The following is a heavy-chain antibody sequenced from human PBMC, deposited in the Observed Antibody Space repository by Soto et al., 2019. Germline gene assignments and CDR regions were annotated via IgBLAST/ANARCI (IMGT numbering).Heavy chain of an antibody. D-gene: IGHD3-10*01. CDR3: ARDPPFGGPYYFDY. J-gene: IGHJ4*02. CDR2: IWYDGSNK. CDR1: GFTFSSYG. Sequence: QVQLVESGGGVVQPGRSLRLSCAASGFTFSSYGMHWVRQAPGKGLEWVAVIWYDGSNKYYADSVKGRFTISRDNSKNTLYLQMNSLRAEDTAGYYCARDPPFGGPYYFDYWGQGTLVTVSS. V-gene: IGHV3-33*01.